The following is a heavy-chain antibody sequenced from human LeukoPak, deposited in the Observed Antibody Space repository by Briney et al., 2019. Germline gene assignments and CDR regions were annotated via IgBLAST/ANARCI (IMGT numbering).Heavy chain of an antibody. CDR3: ARGIYGDYPPFDY. Sequence: GGSLRLSCAASGFTFSSYSMNWVRQAPGKGLEWVANINQDGSEKYYVDSVKGRFTISRDNAKNSLYLQMNSLRAEDTAVYYCARGIYGDYPPFDYWGQGTLVTVSS. V-gene: IGHV3-7*01. D-gene: IGHD4-17*01. CDR1: GFTFSSYS. J-gene: IGHJ4*02. CDR2: INQDGSEK.